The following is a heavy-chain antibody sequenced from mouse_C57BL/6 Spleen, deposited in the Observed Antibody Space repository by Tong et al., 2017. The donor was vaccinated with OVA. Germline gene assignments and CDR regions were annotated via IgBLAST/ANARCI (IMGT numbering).Heavy chain of an antibody. J-gene: IGHJ4*01. CDR2: INSNGGST. D-gene: IGHD3-1*01. CDR1: GFTFSSYG. CDR3: ARGGSGYAMDY. Sequence: EVQLQESGGGLVKPGGSLKLSCAASGFTFSSYGMSWVRQTPDKRLELVATINSNGGSTYYPDSVKGRFTISRDNAKNPLYLQMSSLKSEDTAMYYCARGGSGYAMDYWGQGTSVTVSS. V-gene: IGHV5-6-3*01.